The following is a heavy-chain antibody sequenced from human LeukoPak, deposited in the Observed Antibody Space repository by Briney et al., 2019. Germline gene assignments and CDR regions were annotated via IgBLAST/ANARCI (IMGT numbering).Heavy chain of an antibody. Sequence: PGTSLRLSCAASGFTFSSYAIHWVRQAPGKGLEWVAVISFDGTHDFYADSVKGRFTISRDDSKNTLYLQMNSLRADDTAVYYCARARATVTRISSFDIWGQGTMVTVSP. CDR3: ARARATVTRISSFDI. CDR1: GFTFSSYA. V-gene: IGHV3-30*04. D-gene: IGHD4-17*01. J-gene: IGHJ3*02. CDR2: ISFDGTHD.